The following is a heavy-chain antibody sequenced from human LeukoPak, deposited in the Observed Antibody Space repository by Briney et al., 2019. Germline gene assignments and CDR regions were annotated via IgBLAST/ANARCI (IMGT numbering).Heavy chain of an antibody. D-gene: IGHD3-3*01. CDR3: ARDQWNGYSPYFKY. Sequence: SVKVSCKASGYTFTSYGISWVRQAPGQGLEWMGRIIPILERVNYAQRFQDRVTISADESTSTDYMELSSLRSEDTDIYYCARDQWNGYSPYFKYWGQGTRVAVST. J-gene: IGHJ4*02. CDR2: IIPILERV. CDR1: GYTFTSYG. V-gene: IGHV1-69*11.